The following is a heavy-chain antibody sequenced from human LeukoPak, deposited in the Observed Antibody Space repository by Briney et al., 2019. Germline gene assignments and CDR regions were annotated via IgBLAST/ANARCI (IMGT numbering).Heavy chain of an antibody. CDR2: FYHSGIT. CDR3: ARGGAIAAAGTMDY. D-gene: IGHD6-13*01. V-gene: IGHV4-38-2*02. CDR1: GYSISSGYF. J-gene: IGHJ4*02. Sequence: PSETLSLTCTVSGYSISSGYFWGWIRQPPGKGLEWIGSFYHSGITNYNPSLKSRVTISVDTSKNQFSLKLSSVTAADTAVYYCARGGAIAAAGTMDYWGQGTLVTVSS.